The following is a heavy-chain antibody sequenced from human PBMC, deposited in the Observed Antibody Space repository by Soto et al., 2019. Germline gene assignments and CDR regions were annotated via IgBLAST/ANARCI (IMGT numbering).Heavy chain of an antibody. D-gene: IGHD6-19*01. CDR1: GFTFSSYS. V-gene: IGHV3-48*01. J-gene: IGHJ3*02. CDR3: ARDLRISVAGTAPDAFDI. CDR2: ISSSSSTI. Sequence: GSLRLSCAASGFTFSSYSMNWVRQAPGKGLEWVSYISSSSSTIYYADSVKGRFTISRDNAKNSLYLQMNSLRAEDTAVYYCARDLRISVAGTAPDAFDICGQGTMVTVSS.